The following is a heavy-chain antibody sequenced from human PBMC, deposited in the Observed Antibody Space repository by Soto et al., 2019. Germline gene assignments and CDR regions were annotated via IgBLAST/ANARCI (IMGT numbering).Heavy chain of an antibody. CDR2: ISAYNGNT. CDR3: ARDQVNFLELPVDAFDI. V-gene: IGHV1-18*01. Sequence: QVQLVQFGAEVKKPGASVKVSCKASGYTFTSYGISWVRQAPGQGLEWMGWISAYNGNTNYAQKLQGRVTMTTDTSTSTAYMELRSLRSDDTAVYYCARDQVNFLELPVDAFDIWGQGTMVTVSS. CDR1: GYTFTSYG. D-gene: IGHD1-7*01. J-gene: IGHJ3*02.